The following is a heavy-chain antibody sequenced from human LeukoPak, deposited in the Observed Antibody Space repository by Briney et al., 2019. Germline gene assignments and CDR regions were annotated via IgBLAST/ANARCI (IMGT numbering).Heavy chain of an antibody. CDR1: GFTFSSYA. CDR2: ISGSGGST. V-gene: IGHV3-23*01. Sequence: GGSLRLSCAASGFTFSSYAMSWVRQAPGKGLEWVSAISGSGGSTYYADSVKGRFTISRDNSKNTLYLQMNSLRAEDSAVYYCAKTGLITMAPMDVWGKGTTVTVSS. D-gene: IGHD3-10*01. J-gene: IGHJ6*03. CDR3: AKTGLITMAPMDV.